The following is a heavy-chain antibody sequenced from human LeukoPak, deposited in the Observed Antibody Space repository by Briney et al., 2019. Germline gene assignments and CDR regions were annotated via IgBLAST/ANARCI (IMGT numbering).Heavy chain of an antibody. D-gene: IGHD3-16*02. Sequence: PGGSLRLSCAASGFTFSSYAMSWVRQAPGKGLEWVSAISGSGGSKYYADSVKGRFTISRDNSKNTLYLQMNSLRAEDTAVYYCARGEGSYVWGSYRVDYWGQGTLVTVSS. CDR1: GFTFSSYA. CDR2: ISGSGGSK. J-gene: IGHJ4*02. CDR3: ARGEGSYVWGSYRVDY. V-gene: IGHV3-23*01.